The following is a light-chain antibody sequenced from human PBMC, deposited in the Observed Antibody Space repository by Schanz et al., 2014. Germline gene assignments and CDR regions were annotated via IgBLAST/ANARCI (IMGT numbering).Light chain of an antibody. Sequence: EIVLTQSPATLSLSPGERATLSCRASQSVSSYLAWFQQKPGQAPRLLIYAASSRATGIPDRFSGAGSGTDFTLTISPLEPEDSAVFYCQQRSNWPLTFGGGTKVEIK. V-gene: IGKV3-11*01. CDR1: QSVSSY. CDR2: AAS. J-gene: IGKJ4*01. CDR3: QQRSNWPLT.